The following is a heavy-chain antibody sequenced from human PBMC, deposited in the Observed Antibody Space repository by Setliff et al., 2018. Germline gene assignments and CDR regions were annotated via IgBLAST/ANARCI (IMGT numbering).Heavy chain of an antibody. J-gene: IGHJ4*02. CDR3: ARTCSGSGCYAGLES. D-gene: IGHD2-15*01. CDR1: GFTFSTYR. CDR2: IWGDGVKK. V-gene: IGHV3-33*08. Sequence: GGSLRLSCAASGFTFSTYRMHWVRQAPGKGLEWVAVIWGDGVKKYHADSVKGRFTISRDNSKNTLYLQMNSLRPEDTAVYYCARTCSGSGCYAGLESWGQGTPVTVSS.